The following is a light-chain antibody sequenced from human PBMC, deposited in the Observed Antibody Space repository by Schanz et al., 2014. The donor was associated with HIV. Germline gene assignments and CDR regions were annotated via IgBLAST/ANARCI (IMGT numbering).Light chain of an antibody. CDR1: SGHSSYA. CDR2: LNSDGSH. Sequence: QLVLTQSPSASASLGDSVKVTCTLSSGHSSYAIAWHQQQPEKGPRYLMKLNSDGSHNKGDGIPDRFSGSSSGAERYLTISSLQSEDEADYYCQTWGTGIVVFGGGTKVTVL. CDR3: QTWGTGIVV. V-gene: IGLV4-69*01. J-gene: IGLJ2*01.